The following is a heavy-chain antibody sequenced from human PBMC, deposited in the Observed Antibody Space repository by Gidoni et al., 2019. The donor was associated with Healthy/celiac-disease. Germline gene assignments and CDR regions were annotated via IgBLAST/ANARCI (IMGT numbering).Heavy chain of an antibody. Sequence: QVQLVQSWAEVKKPGSSVKVSCKASGGTFSSYAISWVRQAPGQGLEWMGGIIPIFGTANYAQKFQGRVTITADKSTSTAYMELSSLRSEDTAVYYCARGLAGTEDNYYYYYGMDVWGQGTTVTVSS. D-gene: IGHD6-13*01. CDR2: IIPIFGTA. CDR3: ARGLAGTEDNYYYYYGMDV. CDR1: GGTFSSYA. J-gene: IGHJ6*02. V-gene: IGHV1-69*06.